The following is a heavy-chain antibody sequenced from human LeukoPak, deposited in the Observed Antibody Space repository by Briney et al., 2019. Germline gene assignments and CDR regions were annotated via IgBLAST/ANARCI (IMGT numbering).Heavy chain of an antibody. J-gene: IGHJ4*02. CDR3: ASSYYYGSGSPLDY. CDR1: GGTFSSYA. D-gene: IGHD3-10*01. V-gene: IGHV1-69*13. Sequence: ASVKVSCKASGGTFSSYAISWVRQAPGQGLEWMGGIIPIFGTANYAQKFQGRVTITADESTSTAYMELSSLRSEDTAVYYCASSYYYGSGSPLDYWGQGTLVTVSS. CDR2: IIPIFGTA.